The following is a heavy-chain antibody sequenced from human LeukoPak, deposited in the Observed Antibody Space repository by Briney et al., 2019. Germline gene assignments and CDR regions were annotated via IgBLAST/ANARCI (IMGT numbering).Heavy chain of an antibody. Sequence: YIHWVRQAPXQXLEWMGMIYPRDGSTSYAQRFQDRVTVTRDTSTSTVHMELSGLRSEDTAVYYCARDQEGFDYWGQGTLVTVSS. CDR1: Y. CDR2: IYPRDGST. J-gene: IGHJ4*02. V-gene: IGHV1-46*01. CDR3: ARDQEGFDY.